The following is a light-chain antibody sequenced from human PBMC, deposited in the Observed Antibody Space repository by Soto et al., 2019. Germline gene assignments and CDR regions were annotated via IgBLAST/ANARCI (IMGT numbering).Light chain of an antibody. CDR3: QQVKSYPYT. CDR1: QGISSY. V-gene: IGKV1-9*01. CDR2: AAS. J-gene: IGKJ2*01. Sequence: IQLTQSPSSLSASVGDRVTITCRASQGISSYLSWYHQKPGKAPKLLIYAASTLQSGVPSRFSGSGSGTDFTLTSSSLHPEDFATYYFQQVKSYPYTFGQGTKLEIK.